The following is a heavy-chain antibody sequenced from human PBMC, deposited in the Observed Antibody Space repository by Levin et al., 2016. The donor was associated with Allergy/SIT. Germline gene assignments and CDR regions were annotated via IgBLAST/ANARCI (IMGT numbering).Heavy chain of an antibody. Sequence: SVKVSCKASWRHLQQLYYQLGATGPGQGLEWMGRIIPILGIANYAQKFQGRVTITADKSTSTAYMELSSLRSEDTAVYYCAREVEGSSWPYYYYGMDVWGQGTTVTVSS. CDR1: RHLQQLY. V-gene: IGHV1-69*04. J-gene: IGHJ6*02. D-gene: IGHD6-13*01. CDR3: AREVEGSSWPYYYYGMDV. CDR2: IIPILGIA.